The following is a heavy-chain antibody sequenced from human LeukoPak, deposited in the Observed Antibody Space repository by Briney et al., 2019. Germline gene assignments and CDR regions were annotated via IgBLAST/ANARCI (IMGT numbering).Heavy chain of an antibody. D-gene: IGHD6-13*01. V-gene: IGHV5-51*01. Sequence: GESLKISCKGSGYSFTSYWIGWVRQMPGKGLEWMGIIYPGDSDTRYSPSFQGQVTISADKSISTAYLQWSSLKASDTAMYYCARPRGTAAELWYMDVWGKGTTVTVSS. J-gene: IGHJ6*03. CDR1: GYSFTSYW. CDR2: IYPGDSDT. CDR3: ARPRGTAAELWYMDV.